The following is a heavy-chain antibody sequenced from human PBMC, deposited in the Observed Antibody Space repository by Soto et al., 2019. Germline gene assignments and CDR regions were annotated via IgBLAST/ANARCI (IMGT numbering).Heavy chain of an antibody. CDR3: ASAPVPGNRVAYYFDY. V-gene: IGHV1-18*01. D-gene: IGHD6-13*01. Sequence: QVQLVQSGAEVKKPGASVKVSCKASGYTFTSYGISWVRQAPGQGLEWMGWISAYNGNTNYAQKLQGRVTMTTDTSTNTAYMELRSLRSDATAVYYCASAPVPGNRVAYYFDYWGQGTLVTVSS. CDR1: GYTFTSYG. CDR2: ISAYNGNT. J-gene: IGHJ4*02.